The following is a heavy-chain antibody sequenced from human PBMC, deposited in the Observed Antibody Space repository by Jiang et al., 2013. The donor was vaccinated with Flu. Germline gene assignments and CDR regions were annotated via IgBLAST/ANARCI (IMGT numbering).Heavy chain of an antibody. J-gene: IGHJ3*02. CDR1: GSSLSTRLMR. CDR2: IDWNDDK. D-gene: IGHD3-22*01. CDR3: ARARGPSSSEDTFDI. V-gene: IGHV2-70*04. Sequence: QTLTLTCTFSGSSLSTRLMRVNWIRQPPGKALEWLARIDWNDDKFYSTSLKTRLTISKDTSKNQVVLTMTNMDPVDTATYYCARARGPSSSEDTFDIWGQGTMVTVSS.